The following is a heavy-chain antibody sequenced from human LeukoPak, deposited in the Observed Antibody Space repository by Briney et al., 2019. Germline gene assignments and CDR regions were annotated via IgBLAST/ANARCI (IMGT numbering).Heavy chain of an antibody. V-gene: IGHV3-23*01. Sequence: PSETLSLTCTVSGGSISSSYYYWGWIRQPPGKGLEWVSAIGGRDGSTYYADSVKGRFTISRDNSKNTLYVQMNSLRAEDTAVYYCAKGHYYGSGSLDYWGQGTLVTVSS. CDR3: AKGHYYGSGSLDY. D-gene: IGHD3-10*01. CDR2: IGGRDGST. CDR1: GGSISSSYYY. J-gene: IGHJ4*02.